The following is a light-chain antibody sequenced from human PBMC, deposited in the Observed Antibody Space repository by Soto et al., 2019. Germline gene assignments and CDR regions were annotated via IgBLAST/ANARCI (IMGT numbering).Light chain of an antibody. CDR1: QSIGSY. J-gene: IGKJ1*01. V-gene: IGKV3-11*01. Sequence: EIVLTQSPATLSLSPGERATLSCRASQSIGSYLAWYQQKPGQAPRLLIYDASNRATGIPARFSGSGSGTAFPLTISSLEPEDFAVYYCQLRSNWPPTWTFGQGTKVESK. CDR2: DAS. CDR3: QLRSNWPPTWT.